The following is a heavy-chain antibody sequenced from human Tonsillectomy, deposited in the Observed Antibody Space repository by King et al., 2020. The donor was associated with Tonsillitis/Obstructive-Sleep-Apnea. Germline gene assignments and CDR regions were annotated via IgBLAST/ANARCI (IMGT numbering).Heavy chain of an antibody. Sequence: QLVQSGAEVKKPGASVKVSCKASGYTFTSYGISWVRQAPGQGLEWMGWISAYNGNTNYAQKLQGRVTMTTDTSTSTAYMELRSLRSDDTAVYYCARNYYGSGSYYDVYYYYMDVWGKATTVTVAS. V-gene: IGHV1-18*01. CDR2: ISAYNGNT. CDR3: ARNYYGSGSYYDVYYYYMDV. J-gene: IGHJ6*03. D-gene: IGHD3-10*01. CDR1: GYTFTSYG.